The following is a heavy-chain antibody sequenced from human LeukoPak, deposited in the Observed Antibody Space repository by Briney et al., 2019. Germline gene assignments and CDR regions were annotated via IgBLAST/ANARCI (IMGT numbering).Heavy chain of an antibody. CDR3: AREMRVTAVDIDI. CDR1: GGSISCRSCD. D-gene: IGHD2-21*02. V-gene: IGHV4-39*07. J-gene: IGHJ3*02. Sequence: SETLSLTFTVYGGSISCRSCDWGWFRQPPGKGLERIVSIYYSGSTYYNPPLKSRVTISVATTKTQFSLKLRSVTAAATDVYYCAREMRVTAVDIDIWGKGTMVTVSS. CDR2: IYYSGST.